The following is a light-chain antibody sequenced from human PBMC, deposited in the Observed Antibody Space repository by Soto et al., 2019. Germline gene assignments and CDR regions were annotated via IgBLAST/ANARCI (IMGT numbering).Light chain of an antibody. J-gene: IGLJ3*02. V-gene: IGLV1-40*01. CDR1: SSNIGAGYD. CDR3: QSYDSSLGGQRV. Sequence: QSVLTQPPSVSGAPGQRVTISCTGSSSNIGAGYDVHWYQQLPGTAPKLLIYGNSNRPSGVPDRFSGSKSGTSASLAITGLQAEDEADYYCQSYDSSLGGQRVFGGGTKVTVL. CDR2: GNS.